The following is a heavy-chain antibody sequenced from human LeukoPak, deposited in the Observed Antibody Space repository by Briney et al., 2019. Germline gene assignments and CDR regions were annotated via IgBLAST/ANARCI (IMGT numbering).Heavy chain of an antibody. J-gene: IGHJ4*02. CDR1: GFTFSDHY. Sequence: PGRSLRLSCAASGFTFSDHYMDWVRQAPGKGLEWVGRSGNKANIYTTDYAASVKGRFTISRDDSKISLYLQMNSLKTEDTAVYYCSRASYGDSDNWGQGTLVTVSS. CDR2: SGNKANIYTT. CDR3: SRASYGDSDN. D-gene: IGHD4-17*01. V-gene: IGHV3-72*01.